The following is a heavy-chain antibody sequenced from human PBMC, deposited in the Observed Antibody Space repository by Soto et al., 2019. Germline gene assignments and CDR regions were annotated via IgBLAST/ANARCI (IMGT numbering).Heavy chain of an antibody. J-gene: IGHJ4*02. CDR2: MNPNSGNA. V-gene: IGHV1-8*01. CDR1: GFTFSTYD. CDR3: TRRKERSGPHYFDY. D-gene: IGHD6-25*01. Sequence: ASVKVSCKASGFTFSTYDIHWVRQATGQGLEWMGWMNPNSGNAGYAQKFQGRVTMTRNTSISTADMELSSLTSEDTALYYCTRRKERSGPHYFDYWGQGSLVTVSS.